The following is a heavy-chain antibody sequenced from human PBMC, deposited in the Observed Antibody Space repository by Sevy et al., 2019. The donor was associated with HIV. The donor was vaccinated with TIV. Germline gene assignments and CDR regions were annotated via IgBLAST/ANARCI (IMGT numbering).Heavy chain of an antibody. CDR2: IGGSGRST. CDR1: GFTFNTYA. Sequence: GGSLRLSCAASGFTFNTYAMNWVRQAPGRGLEWVSSIGGSGRSTYYADSVEGRFTISRDNSKNTLYMQMNSLRVDDXXXXXXXXXXXXXXXXXXXXYYYGMDVWGQGTTVTVSS. J-gene: IGHJ6*02. V-gene: IGHV3-23*01. CDR3: XXXXXXXXXXXXXXYYYGMDV.